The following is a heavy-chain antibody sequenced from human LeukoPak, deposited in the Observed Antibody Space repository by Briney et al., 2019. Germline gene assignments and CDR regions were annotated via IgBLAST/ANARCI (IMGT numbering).Heavy chain of an antibody. Sequence: GASVRVSCKASGYTLTSYDINWVRQATGQGLEWMGWMNPNSGNTGYAQKFQGRVTMTRNTSISTAYMELSSLRSEDTAVYYCAREGSWHAFDIWGQGTMVTVSS. CDR3: AREGSWHAFDI. V-gene: IGHV1-8*01. D-gene: IGHD6-13*01. CDR2: MNPNSGNT. J-gene: IGHJ3*02. CDR1: GYTLTSYD.